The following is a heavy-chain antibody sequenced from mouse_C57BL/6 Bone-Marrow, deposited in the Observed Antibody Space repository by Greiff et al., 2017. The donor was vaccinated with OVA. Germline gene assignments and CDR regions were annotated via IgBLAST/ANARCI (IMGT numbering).Heavy chain of an antibody. V-gene: IGHV1-78*01. J-gene: IGHJ4*01. D-gene: IGHD1-1*01. CDR3: ARGDYYYGSSYDYYAMDY. Sequence: VQLQQSDAELVKPGASVKISCKVSGYTFTDHTIHWMKQRPEQGLEWIGYIYPRDGSTKYNEKFKGKATLTADKSSSTAYMQLNSLTSEDSAVYFCARGDYYYGSSYDYYAMDYWGQGTSVTVSS. CDR2: IYPRDGST. CDR1: GYTFTDHT.